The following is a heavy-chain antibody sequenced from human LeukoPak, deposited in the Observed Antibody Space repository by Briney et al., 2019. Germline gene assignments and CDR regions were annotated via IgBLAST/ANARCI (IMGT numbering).Heavy chain of an antibody. CDR2: ISNSGNT. Sequence: PSETLSLTCTVSSGSISSYYWNWIRQPPGKGLEWIGYISNSGNTNDNPSLKSRLTMSIDTSKNQFSLRLNSVTAADTAVYYSARAGSGYSFDYWGQGRLVTVSS. CDR3: ARAGSGYSFDY. CDR1: SGSISSYY. V-gene: IGHV4-59*01. D-gene: IGHD3-22*01. J-gene: IGHJ4*02.